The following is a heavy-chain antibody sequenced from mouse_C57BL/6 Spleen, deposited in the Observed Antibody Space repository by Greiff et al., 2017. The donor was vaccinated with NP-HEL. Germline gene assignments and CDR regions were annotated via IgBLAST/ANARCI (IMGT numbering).Heavy chain of an antibody. Sequence: QVHVKQPGAELVKPGASVKMSCKASGYTFTSYWITWVKQRPGQGLEWIGDIYPGSGSTNYNEKFKSKATLTVDTSSSTAYMQLSSLTSEDSAVYYCARGYGSSPYAMDYWGQGTSVTVSS. CDR1: GYTFTSYW. V-gene: IGHV1-55*01. D-gene: IGHD1-1*01. J-gene: IGHJ4*01. CDR2: IYPGSGST. CDR3: ARGYGSSPYAMDY.